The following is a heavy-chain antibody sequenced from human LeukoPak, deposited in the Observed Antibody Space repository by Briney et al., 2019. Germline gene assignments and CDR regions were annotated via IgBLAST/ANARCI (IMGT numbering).Heavy chain of an antibody. CDR1: GLTFPSYA. V-gene: IGHV3-23*01. CDR2: ITGTGGST. D-gene: IGHD3-10*01. J-gene: IGHJ4*02. CDR3: ARAGYGSGSSIDY. Sequence: GGSLSPSFAAPGLTFPSYAMSWVRKPPGKGRKWVSCITGTGGSTYYADSVKGRFTISRDNSKNTLYLQMNSLRAEDTAVYYCARAGYGSGSSIDYWGQGTLVTVSS.